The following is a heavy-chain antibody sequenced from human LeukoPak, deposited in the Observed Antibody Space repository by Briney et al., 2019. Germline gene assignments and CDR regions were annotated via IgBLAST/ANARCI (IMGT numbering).Heavy chain of an antibody. D-gene: IGHD3-9*01. Sequence: SQTLSLTCTVSGGSISSGSYYWRWIRQPAGKGLEWIGRIYTSGSTNYNPSLKSRVTISVDTSKSHFSLKLSSVTAADTAVYYCARYDTSGAFDIWGQGTTVTVSS. CDR2: IYTSGST. J-gene: IGHJ3*02. CDR1: GGSISSGSYY. V-gene: IGHV4-61*02. CDR3: ARYDTSGAFDI.